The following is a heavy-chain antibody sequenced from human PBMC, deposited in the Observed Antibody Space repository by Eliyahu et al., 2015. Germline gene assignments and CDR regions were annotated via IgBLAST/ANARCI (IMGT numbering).Heavy chain of an antibody. D-gene: IGHD4-23*01. CDR1: GGSVSSGSYF. V-gene: IGHV4-61*01. CDR2: IYYSGST. J-gene: IGHJ4*02. CDR3: ASGKVGGNARSGYDY. Sequence: QVQLQESGPGLVKPSETLSLTCTVSGGSVSSGSYFWSWIRQPPGRGLEWIGYIYYSGSTTYNPSLKSRVTISLDTSKNQFSLKLNSVTAADTAVYYCASGKVGGNARSGYDYWGQGTLVTVSS.